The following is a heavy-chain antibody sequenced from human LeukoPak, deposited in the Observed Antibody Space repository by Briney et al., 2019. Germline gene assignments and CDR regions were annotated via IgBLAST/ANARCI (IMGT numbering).Heavy chain of an antibody. CDR2: INHSGST. Sequence: KTSETLSLTCAVSGGSLSGYYWTWIRQPPGKGLEWIGEINHSGSTNYNPSLKSRVTISVDTSRKQFFLRLSSVTAADTAMYYCARGRLARSPYFDYWGQGTLVTVSS. CDR3: ARGRLARSPYFDY. D-gene: IGHD6-19*01. CDR1: GGSLSGYY. J-gene: IGHJ4*02. V-gene: IGHV4-34*01.